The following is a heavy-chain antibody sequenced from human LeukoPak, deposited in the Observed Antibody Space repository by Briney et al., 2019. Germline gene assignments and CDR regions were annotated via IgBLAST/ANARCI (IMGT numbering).Heavy chain of an antibody. J-gene: IGHJ4*02. CDR1: GLTFSSSW. V-gene: IGHV3-7*01. CDR2: INPDGNKK. CDR3: ARDRSSTWSLDY. Sequence: PGGSLRLSCAVSGLTFSSSWMDWVRQAPGKGLEWVASINPDGNKKYPADSVKGRFTISRGNAENSLYLQMNSLRVEDTAFYYCARDRSSTWSLDYWGQGTLVTVSS. D-gene: IGHD2-2*01.